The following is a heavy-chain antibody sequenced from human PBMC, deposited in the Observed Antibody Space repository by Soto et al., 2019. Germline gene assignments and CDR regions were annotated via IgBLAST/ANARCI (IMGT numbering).Heavy chain of an antibody. V-gene: IGHV4-31*03. Sequence: QVQLQESGPGLVKPSQTLSLTCTVSGGSIRSGGYYWSWIRQHPGKGLEWIGYFYYSGNTYYNPSLKSRLTISGDTSKNQFSLNLSSVTAADTAVYYCARAMGAINYFDYWGQGTLVTFSS. CDR2: FYYSGNT. CDR3: ARAMGAINYFDY. J-gene: IGHJ4*02. CDR1: GGSIRSGGYY. D-gene: IGHD1-26*01.